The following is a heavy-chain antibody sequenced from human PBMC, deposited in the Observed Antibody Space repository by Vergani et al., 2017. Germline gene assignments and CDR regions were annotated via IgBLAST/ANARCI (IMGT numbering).Heavy chain of an antibody. J-gene: IGHJ4*02. CDR3: ARGSRAAGYSGPDS. CDR2: LCPSGST. Sequence: QVQMQESGPGLVKTSETLSLTCSASGAPISYWCWSWLRQPAGKGLEWIGRLCPSGSTNYKPSLKSRVTVSVDTSKTQISLRLTSVTAEDTAVYYCARGSRAAGYSGPDSWGQGTRVTVSS. V-gene: IGHV4-4*07. D-gene: IGHD6-13*01. CDR1: GAPISYWC.